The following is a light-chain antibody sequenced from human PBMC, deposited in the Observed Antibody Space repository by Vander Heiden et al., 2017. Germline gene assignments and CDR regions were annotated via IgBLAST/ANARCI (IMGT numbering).Light chain of an antibody. Sequence: SVLTQSPSASGTPGQRVTIPCSGGRANIGHNYVYWYQQLPGTAPKLLIYSNNQRPSGVPGRFSGSKSGTAASLAISRRRSEDEADYYCAAWEDSLNSWVFGGGTKLTVL. V-gene: IGLV1-47*02. CDR1: RANIGHNY. CDR2: SNN. CDR3: AAWEDSLNSWV. J-gene: IGLJ3*02.